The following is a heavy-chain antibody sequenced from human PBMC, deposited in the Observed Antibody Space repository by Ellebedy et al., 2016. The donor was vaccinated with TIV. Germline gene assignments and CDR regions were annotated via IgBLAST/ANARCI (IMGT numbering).Heavy chain of an antibody. CDR3: ARSAVAGTDDAFDI. Sequence: GESLKISCAASGFTFSSYAMHWVRQAPGKGLEWVAVISYDGSNKYYADSVKGRFTISRDNSKNTLYLQMNSLRAEDTAVYYCARSAVAGTDDAFDIWGQGTMVTVSS. CDR1: GFTFSSYA. V-gene: IGHV3-30*01. J-gene: IGHJ3*02. CDR2: ISYDGSNK. D-gene: IGHD6-19*01.